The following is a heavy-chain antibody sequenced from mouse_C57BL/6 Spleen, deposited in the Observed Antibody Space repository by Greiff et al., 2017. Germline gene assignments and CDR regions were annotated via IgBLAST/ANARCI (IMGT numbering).Heavy chain of an antibody. J-gene: IGHJ1*03. Sequence: EVHLVESGPELVKPGASVKIPCKASGYTFTDYNMDWVKQSHGKSLEWIGDINPNNGGTIYNQKFKGKATLTVDKSSSTAYMELRSLTSEDTAVYYCARSEGYDWYFDVWGTGTTVTVSS. CDR2: INPNNGGT. D-gene: IGHD2-3*01. CDR3: ARSEGYDWYFDV. CDR1: GYTFTDYN. V-gene: IGHV1-18*01.